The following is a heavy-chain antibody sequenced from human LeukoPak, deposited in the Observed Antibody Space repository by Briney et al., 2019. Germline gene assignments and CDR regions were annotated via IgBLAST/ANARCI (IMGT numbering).Heavy chain of an antibody. D-gene: IGHD3-10*01. Sequence: GGSPRLSCAASGFTFSSYSMNWVRQAPGKGLEWVSYISSSSSTIYYAVSVKGRFTISRDNAKNSLYLQMNSLRAEDTAVYYCARALSGSRAEYFQHWGQGTLVTVSS. CDR2: ISSSSSTI. CDR3: ARALSGSRAEYFQH. CDR1: GFTFSSYS. J-gene: IGHJ1*01. V-gene: IGHV3-48*01.